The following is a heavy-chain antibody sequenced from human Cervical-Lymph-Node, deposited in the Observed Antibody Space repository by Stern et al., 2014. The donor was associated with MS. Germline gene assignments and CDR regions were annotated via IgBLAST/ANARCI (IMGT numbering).Heavy chain of an antibody. V-gene: IGHV4-4*02. CDR3: ARDNRYETFDI. D-gene: IGHD1-14*01. CDR2: IYHNGVT. Sequence: QLQLQESGPGLVKPSGTLSLTCAVSGGSINRANWWSWVRQPPGKGLEWIGEIYHNGVTNYNPSLKSRVTISVDKSKNHFSLKLSSVTAADTAIYYCARDNRYETFDIWGQGTMVTVSS. CDR1: GGSINRANW. J-gene: IGHJ3*02.